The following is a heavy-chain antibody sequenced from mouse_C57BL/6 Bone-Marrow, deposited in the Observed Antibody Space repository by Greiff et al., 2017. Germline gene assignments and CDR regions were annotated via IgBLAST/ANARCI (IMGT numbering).Heavy chain of an antibody. Sequence: EVMLVESGGGLVQPGGSMKLSCVASGFTFSNYWMNWVRQSPEKGLEWVAQIRLKSDNYATHYAVSVKGRFTISRDDSKSSVYLQMNNLRAEDTGIYYCTVPSVVDTKKYYFDDWGQGTTLTVSS. J-gene: IGHJ2*01. CDR2: IRLKSDNYAT. D-gene: IGHD1-1*01. CDR3: TVPSVVDTKKYYFDD. CDR1: GFTFSNYW. V-gene: IGHV6-3*01.